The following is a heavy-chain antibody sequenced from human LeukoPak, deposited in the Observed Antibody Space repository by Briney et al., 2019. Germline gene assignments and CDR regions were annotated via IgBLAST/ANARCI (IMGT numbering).Heavy chain of an antibody. V-gene: IGHV4-4*07. CDR3: ASGSSGYDP. CDR2: IYSSGTI. D-gene: IGHD5-12*01. CDR1: GGSISNYY. Sequence: PSETLSLTCTVSGGSISNYYWSWIRQPAGKGLEWIGRIYSSGTIIYNPSLKSRVTMSVDTSKNQFSLKLSSVTAADTAVYFCASGSSGYDPWGQGTLVTVSS. J-gene: IGHJ5*02.